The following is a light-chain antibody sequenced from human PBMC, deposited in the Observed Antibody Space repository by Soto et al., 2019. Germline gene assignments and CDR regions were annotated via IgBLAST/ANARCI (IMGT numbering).Light chain of an antibody. Sequence: QSALTQAASVSGSPGQSITISCTGTSSDIGAYHYVSWYQQRPGKAPKLMIYAVNNRPSGISNRFSGSKSGNTASLTISGLQAEDEAVYYCFSYTTGDTVLFGGGTKLTVL. V-gene: IGLV2-14*01. CDR2: AVN. CDR3: FSYTTGDTVL. CDR1: SSDIGAYHY. J-gene: IGLJ2*01.